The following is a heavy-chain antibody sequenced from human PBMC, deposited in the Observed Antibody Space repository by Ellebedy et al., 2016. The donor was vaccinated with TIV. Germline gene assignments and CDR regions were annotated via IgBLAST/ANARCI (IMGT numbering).Heavy chain of an antibody. J-gene: IGHJ4*02. D-gene: IGHD4-17*01. CDR2: MKGDGSSV. Sequence: GESLKISCTASGFTFSSYWMYWVRQAPGKGLEWVSRMKGDGSSVTYADSVKGRFTISRDNSQSTLFLQMNSLRAEDTAVYYCAKADYADYPSYFDYWGQGTLVTVSS. CDR3: AKADYADYPSYFDY. V-gene: IGHV3-74*01. CDR1: GFTFSSYW.